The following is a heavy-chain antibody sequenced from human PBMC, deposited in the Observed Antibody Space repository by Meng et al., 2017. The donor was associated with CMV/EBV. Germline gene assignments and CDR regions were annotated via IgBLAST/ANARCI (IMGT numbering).Heavy chain of an antibody. CDR1: GYTFTTYG. V-gene: IGHV1-18*01. D-gene: IGHD6-6*01. CDR2: ISDYNGNT. CDR3: ARDSVAVRPGWFDP. J-gene: IGHJ5*02. Sequence: SGYTFTTYGLSWVRQAPGQGLEWMGWISDYNGNTNYAQKYQGRVTMTTDSPTTTAYMELRSLRSDDTAVYYCARDSVAVRPGWFDPWGQGTLVTVSS.